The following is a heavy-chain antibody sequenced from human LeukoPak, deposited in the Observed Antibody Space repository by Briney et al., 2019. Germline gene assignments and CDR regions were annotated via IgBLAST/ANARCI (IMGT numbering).Heavy chain of an antibody. J-gene: IGHJ5*02. Sequence: PSETLSLTCTVSGGSISSYYWSWIRQPPGKGLEWIGYIYYSGSTNYNPSLKSRVTISVDTSKNQFSLKLSSVTAADTAVYYCARRPAARGHWFDPWGQGTLVTASS. V-gene: IGHV4-59*08. D-gene: IGHD6-6*01. CDR1: GGSISSYY. CDR2: IYYSGST. CDR3: ARRPAARGHWFDP.